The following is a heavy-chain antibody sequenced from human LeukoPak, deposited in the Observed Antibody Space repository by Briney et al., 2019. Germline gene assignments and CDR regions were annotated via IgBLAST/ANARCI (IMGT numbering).Heavy chain of an antibody. CDR2: ISYDGSNK. D-gene: IGHD2-8*02. J-gene: IGHJ4*02. Sequence: GGSLRLSCAASGFTFSSYGMHWIRQAPGKGLDWVAVISYDGSNKYYADSVKGRFTISRDNSKNTLYLQMNSLRAEDTAVYYCAKDSSRGLFYFDYWGQGTLVTVSS. CDR3: AKDSSRGLFYFDY. CDR1: GFTFSSYG. V-gene: IGHV3-30*18.